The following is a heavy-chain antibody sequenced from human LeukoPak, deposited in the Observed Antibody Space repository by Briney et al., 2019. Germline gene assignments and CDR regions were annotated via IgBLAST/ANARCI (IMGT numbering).Heavy chain of an antibody. CDR2: IWYGGSNK. CDR3: ARDGSSGWYWVDY. D-gene: IGHD6-19*01. Sequence: GGSLRLSCAASGFTFSSYGMHWVRQAPGKGLEWVAVIWYGGSNKYYADSVKGRFTISRDNSKNTLYLQMNSLRAEDTAVYYCARDGSSGWYWVDYWGQGTLVTVSS. J-gene: IGHJ4*02. V-gene: IGHV3-33*01. CDR1: GFTFSSYG.